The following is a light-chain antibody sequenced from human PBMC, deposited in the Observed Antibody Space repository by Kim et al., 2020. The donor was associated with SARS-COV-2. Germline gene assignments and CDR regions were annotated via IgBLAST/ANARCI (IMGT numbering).Light chain of an antibody. CDR3: QSYERTNHWV. CDR2: EDV. J-gene: IGLJ3*02. Sequence: TLTISCARDTGTIANSYVQWYRQRPGRSPTTVIYEDVQRPSGVPDRFSGSIDSSSNSATLTISGLKTEDEADYYCQSYERTNHWVFGGGTQLTVL. CDR1: TGTIANSY. V-gene: IGLV6-57*01.